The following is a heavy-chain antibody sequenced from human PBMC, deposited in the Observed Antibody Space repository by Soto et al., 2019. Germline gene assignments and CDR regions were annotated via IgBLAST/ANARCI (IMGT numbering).Heavy chain of an antibody. V-gene: IGHV5-51*01. CDR2: IYPGDSDT. J-gene: IGHJ5*02. CDR1: GYSFTSYW. CDR3: ARGYCTTTICDPWFDP. D-gene: IGHD2-2*01. Sequence: PGESLKISCKGSGYSFTSYWIRWVRQIPGKGLEWMGIIYPGDSDTRYSPSFQGQVTISADKSITTAYLQWSSLKASDTAMYYCARGYCTTTICDPWFDPWGQGTLVTVSS.